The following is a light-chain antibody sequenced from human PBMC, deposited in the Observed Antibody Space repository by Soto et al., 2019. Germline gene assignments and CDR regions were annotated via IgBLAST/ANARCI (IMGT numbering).Light chain of an antibody. V-gene: IGKV3-15*01. J-gene: IGKJ3*01. CDR2: NEA. CDR3: QQYYKWPPFT. CDR1: QRIDTS. Sequence: EIVRTQSPATLSVSPGERATLSCRASQRIDTSLAWYQQRPGQAPRLLLYNEATRSTGIPARFSGRGFGTEFTLTISSLQSEDFALYYCQQYYKWPPFTFGPGTKVDI.